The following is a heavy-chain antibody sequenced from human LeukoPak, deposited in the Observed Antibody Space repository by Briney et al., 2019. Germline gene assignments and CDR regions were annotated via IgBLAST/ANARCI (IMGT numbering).Heavy chain of an antibody. CDR1: GFTFSSYW. CDR2: INSDGSST. D-gene: IGHD6-19*01. CDR3: ARASVQGQWLIHYYYYYMDV. V-gene: IGHV3-74*01. J-gene: IGHJ6*03. Sequence: GGSLRLSCAASGFTFSSYWMHWVRHAPGKGLVWVSRINSDGSSTSYADSVKGRFTISRDNAKNTLYVQMNSLRAEDTAVYYCARASVQGQWLIHYYYYYMDVWGKGTTVTVSS.